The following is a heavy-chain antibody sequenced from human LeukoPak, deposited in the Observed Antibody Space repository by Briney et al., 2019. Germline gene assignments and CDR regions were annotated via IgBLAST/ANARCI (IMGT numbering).Heavy chain of an antibody. CDR1: GFTFSSYG. V-gene: IGHV3-48*01. D-gene: IGHD6-19*01. CDR2: ISSSSSTI. CDR3: ARDSSGWYHWFDP. J-gene: IGHJ5*02. Sequence: GGTLRLSCAASGFTFSSYGMSWVRQAPGKGLEWVSYISSSSSTIYYADSVKGRFTISRDNAKNSLYLQMNSLRAEDTAVYYCARDSSGWYHWFDPWGQGTLVTVSS.